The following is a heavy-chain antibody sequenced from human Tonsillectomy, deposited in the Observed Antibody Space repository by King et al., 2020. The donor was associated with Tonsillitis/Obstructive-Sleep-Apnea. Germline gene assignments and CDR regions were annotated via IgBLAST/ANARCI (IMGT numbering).Heavy chain of an antibody. CDR3: ARGLGEWEPRGDAFDI. Sequence: QLVQSGAEVKKPGESLKISCKGFGYSFTSCWIGWVRQMPGKGLEWMGIIYPGDSDTRYSPSFQGQVTISADKSISTAYLQWSSLKASDTAMYYCARGLGEWEPRGDAFDIWGQGTMVTVSS. CDR2: IYPGDSDT. V-gene: IGHV5-51*01. J-gene: IGHJ3*02. D-gene: IGHD1-26*01. CDR1: GYSFTSCW.